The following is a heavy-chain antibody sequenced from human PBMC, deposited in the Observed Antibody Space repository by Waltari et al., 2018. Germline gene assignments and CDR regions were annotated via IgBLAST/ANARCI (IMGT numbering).Heavy chain of an antibody. CDR3: AREPSPDSSGYFYYYMDV. CDR1: GLIFGRYW. V-gene: IGHV3-74*01. J-gene: IGHJ6*03. D-gene: IGHD3-22*01. Sequence: EVQLVEYGGGLVQPWGSLRISCAGSGLIFGRYWFHWVRQAPGKGLVWVSRINSDGSGTIYADSVKGRFTISRDNAKNTLYLQLNSLRVEDTAVYYCAREPSPDSSGYFYYYMDVWGKGTTVTVSS. CDR2: INSDGSGT.